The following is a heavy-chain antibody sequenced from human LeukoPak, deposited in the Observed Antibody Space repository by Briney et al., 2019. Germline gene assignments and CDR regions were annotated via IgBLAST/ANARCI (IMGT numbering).Heavy chain of an antibody. V-gene: IGHV3-23*01. CDR1: GYTFSSNA. D-gene: IGHD3-10*01. J-gene: IGHJ4*02. Sequence: GGSLRLFCAASGYTFSSNAMSWVRQATGKGLEWVSDISGSGGRTYKEYSVKGRFTISRDNSKNTLYLQMNSLSAEDTAVYYCAKDTAAVLWFGEPTPNFDYWGQGTLVTVSS. CDR2: ISGSGGRT. CDR3: AKDTAAVLWFGEPTPNFDY.